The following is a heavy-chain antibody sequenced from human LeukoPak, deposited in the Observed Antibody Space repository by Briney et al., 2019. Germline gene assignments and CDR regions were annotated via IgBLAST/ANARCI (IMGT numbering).Heavy chain of an antibody. D-gene: IGHD1-14*01. V-gene: IGHV4-34*01. CDR3: ARGLRPGRYYFDY. Sequence: PSETLTLTCAVYGGSFSDYYWSWIRQPPGKGLEWIGEINHSGSTNYNPSLKSRVTISVDTPKNQFSLKLSSVTAADTAVYYCARGLRPGRYYFDYWGQGTLVTVSS. J-gene: IGHJ4*02. CDR1: GGSFSDYY. CDR2: INHSGST.